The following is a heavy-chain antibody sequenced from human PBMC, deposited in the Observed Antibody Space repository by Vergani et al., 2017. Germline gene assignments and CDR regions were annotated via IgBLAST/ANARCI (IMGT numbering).Heavy chain of an antibody. Sequence: QVQLQQWGAGVVKPSGTLSLTCAVFGESFSSFYWSWIRQPPGKGLEWIGEINNDGHTKYNPSLESRVTVSRDTAKNQFSLNLMSVTAADTAMYYCAVRPRVNLVGGGIVTKRTFDYWSQGSLVAVSS. J-gene: IGHJ4*02. D-gene: IGHD3-10*01. CDR1: GESFSSFY. V-gene: IGHV4-34*02. CDR3: AVRPRVNLVGGGIVTKRTFDY. CDR2: INNDGHT.